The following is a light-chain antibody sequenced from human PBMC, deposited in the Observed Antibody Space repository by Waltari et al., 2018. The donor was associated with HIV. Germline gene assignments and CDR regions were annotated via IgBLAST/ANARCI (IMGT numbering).Light chain of an antibody. J-gene: IGKJ2*01. Sequence: EIVMTQSPASLYVSPGEGTTLSCRASQSVSSYLAWYQQKPGQAPRLLIYDASNRATGIPARFSGSGSGTDFTLTISSLEPEDFAVYYCQQRSNWPPTFGQGTKLEIK. CDR2: DAS. V-gene: IGKV3-11*01. CDR1: QSVSSY. CDR3: QQRSNWPPT.